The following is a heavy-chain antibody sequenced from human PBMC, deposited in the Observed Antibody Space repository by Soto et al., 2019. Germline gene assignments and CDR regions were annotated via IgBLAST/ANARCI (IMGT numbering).Heavy chain of an antibody. CDR3: ARDRVATITGYYYYGMDV. J-gene: IGHJ6*02. CDR2: IWYDGSNK. D-gene: IGHD5-12*01. CDR1: GFTVSSYV. Sequence: GGSLRLSCAASGFTVSSYVRHWVRQAPGKGLEWVAVIWYDGSNKYYADSVKGRFTISRDNSKNTLYLQMNSLRAEDTAVYYCARDRVATITGYYYYGMDVWGQGTTVTVSS. V-gene: IGHV3-33*01.